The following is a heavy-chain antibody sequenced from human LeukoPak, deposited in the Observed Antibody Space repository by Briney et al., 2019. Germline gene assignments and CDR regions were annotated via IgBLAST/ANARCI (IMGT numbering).Heavy chain of an antibody. D-gene: IGHD6-19*01. CDR1: DGSVSSYY. CDR2: IYNSENT. V-gene: IGHV4-4*09. Sequence: SETLSLTCTVSDGSVSSYYWSWIRQPPGKGLEWIGYIYNSENTKYNSSLESRVTISVDTSKNQFFLKLSSVTAADTAVYYCARFHSGPSGWYVLWYFDLWGRGTLVTVSS. CDR3: ARFHSGPSGWYVLWYFDL. J-gene: IGHJ2*01.